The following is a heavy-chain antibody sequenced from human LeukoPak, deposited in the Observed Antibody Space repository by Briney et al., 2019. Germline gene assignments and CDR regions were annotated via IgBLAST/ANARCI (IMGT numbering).Heavy chain of an antibody. J-gene: IGHJ3*02. D-gene: IGHD3-22*01. Sequence: GASVKVSCKASGYTFTGYYMHWVRQAPGQGLEWMGWINPNSGGTNYAQKFQGRVTMTRDTSISTAYMELSRLRSDDTAVYYCASSRYYDSSGYSVLYAFDIWGQGTMVTVSS. CDR1: GYTFTGYY. CDR2: INPNSGGT. V-gene: IGHV1-2*02. CDR3: ASSRYYDSSGYSVLYAFDI.